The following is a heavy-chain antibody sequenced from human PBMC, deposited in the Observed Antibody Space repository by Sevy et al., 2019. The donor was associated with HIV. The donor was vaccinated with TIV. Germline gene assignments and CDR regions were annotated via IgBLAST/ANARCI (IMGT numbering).Heavy chain of an antibody. CDR3: ARDLEFYDYGDYGPAFNPDY. D-gene: IGHD4-17*01. Sequence: GGSLRLSCAASGFTFSTYGMHWVRQAPGKGLEWLAVIWFEGSNEYYADSVKGPFTIARDIAKNTLHLQMNSLRAEDTAVYYCARDLEFYDYGDYGPAFNPDYWGRGTLVTVSS. CDR2: IWFEGSNE. CDR1: GFTFSTYG. V-gene: IGHV3-33*01. J-gene: IGHJ4*02.